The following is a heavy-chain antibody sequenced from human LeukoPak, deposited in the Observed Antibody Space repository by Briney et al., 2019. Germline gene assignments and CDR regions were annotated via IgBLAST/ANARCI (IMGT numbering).Heavy chain of an antibody. J-gene: IGHJ5*02. CDR2: IYYSGST. CDR1: GGSISSSSYY. Sequence: PSETLSLTCTVSGGSISSSSYYWGWTRQPPGKGLEWNGSIYYSGSTYYNPSLKSRVTISVDTSKNQFSLKLSSVTAADTAVYYCARAHHTGDYVFWSGYYADWFDPWGQGTLVTVSS. CDR3: ARAHHTGDYVFWSGYYADWFDP. D-gene: IGHD3-3*01. V-gene: IGHV4-39*07.